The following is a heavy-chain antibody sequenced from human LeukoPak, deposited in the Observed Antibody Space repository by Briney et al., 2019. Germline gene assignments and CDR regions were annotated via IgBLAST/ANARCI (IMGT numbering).Heavy chain of an antibody. CDR2: TSSDGTNT. J-gene: IGHJ4*02. CDR1: GFTFSDYW. Sequence: GGSLRLSCAASGFTFSDYWMHWVRRAPGKGLVWVSRTSSDGTNTNYAESVKGRFTISRDNAKNTLYLQMNSLRAEDTAVYYCARDRNLDYWGQGTLVTVSS. CDR3: ARDRNLDY. V-gene: IGHV3-74*01.